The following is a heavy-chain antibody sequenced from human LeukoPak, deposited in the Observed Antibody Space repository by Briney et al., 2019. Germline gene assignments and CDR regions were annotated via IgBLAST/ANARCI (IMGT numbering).Heavy chain of an antibody. CDR2: MSPKSGNT. V-gene: IGHV1-8*01. Sequence: GASVTVSCKASGYTFISYDIDGVRQATGQGLEWMGWMSPKSGNTDYAQKFQGRVTMTRNTSINTAYLELSSLRSDDTAVYFCARGVGGLGNMDVWGKGTTVIISS. D-gene: IGHD3-16*01. CDR1: GYTFISYD. CDR3: ARGVGGLGNMDV. J-gene: IGHJ6*03.